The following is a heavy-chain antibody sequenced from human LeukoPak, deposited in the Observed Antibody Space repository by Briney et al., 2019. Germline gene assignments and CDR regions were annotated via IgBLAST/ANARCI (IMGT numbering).Heavy chain of an antibody. J-gene: IGHJ4*02. D-gene: IGHD6-13*01. CDR3: LQQLLPTY. CDR2: ISGSGGST. Sequence: GGSLRLSCAASGFTFSSYAMSWVRQAPGKGLEWVSAISGSGGSTYYADSVKGRFTLSRDNSNHTLSLQLNSLTAADTAVYFCLQQLLPTYWGQGTVVTVSS. CDR1: GFTFSSYA. V-gene: IGHV3-23*01.